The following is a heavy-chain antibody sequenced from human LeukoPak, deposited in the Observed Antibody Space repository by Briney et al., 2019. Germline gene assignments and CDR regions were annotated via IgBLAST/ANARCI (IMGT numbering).Heavy chain of an antibody. V-gene: IGHV3-7*01. D-gene: IGHD1-14*01. Sequence: GGSLRLSCAASGFTFSSYAMSWVRQAPGKGLEWVANIKQDGSEKYYVDSVKGRFTISRDNAKNSLYLQMNSLRAEDTAVYYCATPEVAPDYYYYYMDVWGKGTTVTVSS. CDR1: GFTFSSYA. J-gene: IGHJ6*03. CDR3: ATPEVAPDYYYYYMDV. CDR2: IKQDGSEK.